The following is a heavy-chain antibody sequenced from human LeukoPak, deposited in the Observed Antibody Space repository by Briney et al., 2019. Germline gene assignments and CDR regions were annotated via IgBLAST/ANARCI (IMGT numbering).Heavy chain of an antibody. CDR2: IIPIFGTA. CDR3: ARGVSDDGVLNLRYYGSGGAYWFDP. V-gene: IGHV1-69*05. Sequence: WASVNVSCKASGGTFSSYAISWVRQAPGQGLEWMGGIIPIFGTANYAQKFQGRVTITTDESTSTAYMELSSLRSEDTAVYYCARGVSDDGVLNLRYYGSGGAYWFDPWGQGTLVTVSS. J-gene: IGHJ5*02. D-gene: IGHD3-10*01. CDR1: GGTFSSYA.